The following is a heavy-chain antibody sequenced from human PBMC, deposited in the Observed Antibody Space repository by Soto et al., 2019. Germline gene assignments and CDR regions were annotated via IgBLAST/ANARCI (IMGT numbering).Heavy chain of an antibody. Sequence: PSETLSLTCAVYGGSFSGYYWSWIRQPPGKGLEWIGEINHSGSTNYNPSLKSRVTLSLDTSRNQFSLKLSSVTAADTAVYYCARTYGTTGYYRRYFDYWGQGTLVTVYS. J-gene: IGHJ4*02. CDR1: GGSFSGYY. V-gene: IGHV4-34*01. D-gene: IGHD3-9*01. CDR2: INHSGST. CDR3: ARTYGTTGYYRRYFDY.